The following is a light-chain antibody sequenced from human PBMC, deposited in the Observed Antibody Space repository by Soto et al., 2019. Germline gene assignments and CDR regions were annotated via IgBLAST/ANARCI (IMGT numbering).Light chain of an antibody. CDR2: TAS. Sequence: DIQMTQSPSSLSASVGDRVTITCRASQSINRYLSWYQQKPGKAPKLLIYTASSLQSGVPSRFSGSGSGTDFTLTISSLQPEDFATYYCQQSYSTLALTFGGGTKVEIK. CDR1: QSINRY. J-gene: IGKJ4*01. CDR3: QQSYSTLALT. V-gene: IGKV1-39*01.